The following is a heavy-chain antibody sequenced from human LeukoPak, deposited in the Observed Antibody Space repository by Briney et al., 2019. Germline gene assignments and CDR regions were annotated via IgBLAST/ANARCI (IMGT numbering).Heavy chain of an antibody. CDR1: GFTFSSYE. D-gene: IGHD3-22*01. Sequence: PGGSLRLSCAASGFTFSSYEMNWVRQAPGKGLEWVSYISSSGSTIYYADSVKGRFTISRDNAKNSLYLQMNSLRAEDKAVYYCAREVLSTGFPIGTYYYDSSGYRRHFDYWGQGTLVTVSS. CDR3: AREVLSTGFPIGTYYYDSSGYRRHFDY. CDR2: ISSSGSTI. V-gene: IGHV3-48*03. J-gene: IGHJ4*02.